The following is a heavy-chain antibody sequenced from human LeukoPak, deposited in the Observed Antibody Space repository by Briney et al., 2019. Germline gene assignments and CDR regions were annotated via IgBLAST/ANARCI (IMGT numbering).Heavy chain of an antibody. D-gene: IGHD4-17*01. CDR1: GGTFSSYA. Sequence: GASVKVSCKASGGTFSSYAINWVRQATGQGLEWMGWMNPNSGNTGYAQKFQGRVTMTRNTSISTAYMELSSLRSEDTAVYYCARQLIYGDYEVDYWGQGTLVTVSS. CDR3: ARQLIYGDYEVDY. V-gene: IGHV1-8*02. J-gene: IGHJ4*02. CDR2: MNPNSGNT.